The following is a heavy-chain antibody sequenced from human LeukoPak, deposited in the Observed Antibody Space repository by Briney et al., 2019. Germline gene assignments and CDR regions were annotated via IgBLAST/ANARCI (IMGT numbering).Heavy chain of an antibody. D-gene: IGHD4-17*01. CDR2: IDSSGSYT. CDR3: AKISTVTENFHH. Sequence: GGSLRHSCAASGFAFGNYAMGWVRQAPGKGLEWVSSIDSSGSYTPSADSVKGRFTISRDNSENTVYLQMNSLRAEGTAVYSCAKISTVTENFHHWGQGTLVTVSS. V-gene: IGHV3-23*01. J-gene: IGHJ4*02. CDR1: GFAFGNYA.